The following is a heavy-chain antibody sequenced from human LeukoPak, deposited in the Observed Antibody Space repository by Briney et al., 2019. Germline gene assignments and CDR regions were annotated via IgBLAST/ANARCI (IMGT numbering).Heavy chain of an antibody. CDR2: ISSSSSYI. Sequence: GGSLRLSCAASRFTFSSYSMNWVRQAPGKGLEWVSSISSSSSYIYYADSVKGRFTISRDNAKNSLYLQMNSLRAEDTAVYYCARGLLHSSGSESARYYYYYYMDVWGKGTTVTISS. V-gene: IGHV3-21*04. J-gene: IGHJ6*03. D-gene: IGHD6-19*01. CDR1: RFTFSSYS. CDR3: ARGLLHSSGSESARYYYYYYMDV.